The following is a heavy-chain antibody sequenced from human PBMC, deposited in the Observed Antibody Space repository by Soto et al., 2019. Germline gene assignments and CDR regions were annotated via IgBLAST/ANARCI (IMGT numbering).Heavy chain of an antibody. CDR2: ISYDGSNK. D-gene: IGHD2-15*01. V-gene: IGHV3-30*18. CDR3: AKGLGGVVVVADGTY. CDR1: GFTFSSYG. Sequence: QVQLVESGGGVVQPGRSLRLSCAASGFTFSSYGMHWVRQAPGKGLEWVAVISYDGSNKNYADSVKGRFTISRDNSKNTLYLQMNSLRAEDTAVYYRAKGLGGVVVVADGTYWGQGTLVTVSS. J-gene: IGHJ4*02.